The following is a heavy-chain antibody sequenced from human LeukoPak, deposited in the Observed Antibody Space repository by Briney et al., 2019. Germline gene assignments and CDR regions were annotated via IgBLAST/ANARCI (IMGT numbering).Heavy chain of an antibody. Sequence: SETLSLTCTVSGGSISSYYWSWIRQPAGKGLEWIGRIYTSGSTNYNPSLKSRVTMSVDTSKNQFSLKLSSVIAADTAVYYCARGGQWLVPQIFDYWGQGTLVTVSS. CDR3: ARGGQWLVPQIFDY. V-gene: IGHV4-4*07. CDR2: IYTSGST. CDR1: GGSISSYY. D-gene: IGHD6-19*01. J-gene: IGHJ4*02.